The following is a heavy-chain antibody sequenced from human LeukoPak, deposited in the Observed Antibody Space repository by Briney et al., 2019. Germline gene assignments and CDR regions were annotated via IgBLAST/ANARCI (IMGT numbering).Heavy chain of an antibody. V-gene: IGHV4-34*01. CDR1: GGSFSGYY. J-gene: IGHJ4*02. Sequence: PSETLSLTCAVYGGSFSGYYWSWFRQPPGKGLEWIGEINHSGSTNYHPSLKSRVTISVDTSKNQFSLKLSSVTAADTAVYYCARAGLYSYGTGYFDYWGQGTLVSVSS. D-gene: IGHD5-18*01. CDR2: INHSGST. CDR3: ARAGLYSYGTGYFDY.